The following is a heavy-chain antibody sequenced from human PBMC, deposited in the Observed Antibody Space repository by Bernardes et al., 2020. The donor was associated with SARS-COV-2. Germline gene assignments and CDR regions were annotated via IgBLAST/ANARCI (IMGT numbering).Heavy chain of an antibody. D-gene: IGHD6-19*01. CDR2: ISSSSSYI. CDR1: GFTFSSYS. CDR3: AREPLGIAVAGTFYYYYYGMDV. J-gene: IGHJ6*02. V-gene: IGHV3-21*01. Sequence: GGSLRLSCAASGFTFSSYSMNWVRQAPGKGLEWVSSISSSSSYIYYADSVKGRFTISRDNAKNSLYLQMNSLRAEDTAVYYCAREPLGIAVAGTFYYYYYGMDVWGQGTTVTVSS.